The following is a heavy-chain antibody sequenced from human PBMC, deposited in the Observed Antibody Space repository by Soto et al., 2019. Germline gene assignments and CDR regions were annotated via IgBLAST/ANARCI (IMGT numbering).Heavy chain of an antibody. Sequence: EVQLLESGGGLVQPGGSLRLSCAVSGFTFSTYGMTWVRQAPGKGLEWVSGVSGGSGSTHYADSVKGRFTITGDNSKNTVYLQMNSLRVEDTAVYYCAKWNGYGDYWGQGTLVTVSS. CDR2: VSGGSGST. V-gene: IGHV3-23*01. CDR3: AKWNGYGDY. CDR1: GFTFSTYG. J-gene: IGHJ4*02. D-gene: IGHD1-1*01.